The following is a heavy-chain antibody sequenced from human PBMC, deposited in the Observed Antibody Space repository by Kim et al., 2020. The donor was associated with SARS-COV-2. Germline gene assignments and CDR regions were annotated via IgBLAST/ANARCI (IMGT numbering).Heavy chain of an antibody. J-gene: IGHJ5*02. CDR2: LYCSGST. CDR3: ARRSRLGYCSSTSCYNWFDP. V-gene: IGHV4-39*01. CDR1: GGSISSSSYY. D-gene: IGHD2-2*01. Sequence: SETLSLTCTVSGGSISSSSYYWGWIRQPPGKGLEWIGSLYCSGSTYYNPSLKSRVTISVDTSKNQFSLKLSSVTAADTAVYYCARRSRLGYCSSTSCYNWFDPWGQGTLVTVSS.